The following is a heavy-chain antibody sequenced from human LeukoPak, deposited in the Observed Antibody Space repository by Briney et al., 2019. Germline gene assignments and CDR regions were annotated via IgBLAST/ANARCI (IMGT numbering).Heavy chain of an antibody. CDR1: GYSLTSYA. D-gene: IGHD2-15*01. V-gene: IGHV1-3*01. CDR2: IHAGSGNT. Sequence: ASVKVSCKASGYSLTSYAMHWVRQAPGQGLEWMGWIHAGSGNTKYSEKFQGRLTITRDTSASTGYMEMSSLRWEDTAVYYCAREGSGASFVDYRGQGTLVTVSS. J-gene: IGHJ4*02. CDR3: AREGSGASFVDY.